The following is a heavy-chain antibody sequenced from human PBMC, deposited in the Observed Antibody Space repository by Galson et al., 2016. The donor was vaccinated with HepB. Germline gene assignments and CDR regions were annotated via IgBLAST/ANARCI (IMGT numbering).Heavy chain of an antibody. Sequence: SLRLSCAASGFIFSVYNMNWARQAPGKGLEWIAWITSSSDTMYYADSVKGRFTISRDNAKNSLYLEMNSPRAEDTAVYYCASRHSGWYYFDYWGQGTLVTVSS. CDR3: ASRHSGWYYFDY. D-gene: IGHD6-19*01. CDR1: GFIFSVYN. J-gene: IGHJ4*02. CDR2: ITSSSDTM. V-gene: IGHV3-48*01.